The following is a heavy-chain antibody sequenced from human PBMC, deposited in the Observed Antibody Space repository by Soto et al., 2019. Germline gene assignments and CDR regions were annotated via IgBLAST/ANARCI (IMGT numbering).Heavy chain of an antibody. Sequence: QITLKESGPTLVKPTQTLTLTCTFCGFSLSTSGVGVGWIRQPPGKALEWLALIYWDDDKRYSPSLKSRLTITKDTSKNQVVLTMTNMDPVDTATYYCAHSSGHYGSGDDAFDIWGQGTMVTVSS. V-gene: IGHV2-5*02. D-gene: IGHD3-10*01. J-gene: IGHJ3*02. CDR3: AHSSGHYGSGDDAFDI. CDR1: GFSLSTSGVG. CDR2: IYWDDDK.